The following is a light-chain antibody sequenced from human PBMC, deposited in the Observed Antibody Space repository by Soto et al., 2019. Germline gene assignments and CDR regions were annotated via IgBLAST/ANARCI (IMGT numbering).Light chain of an antibody. CDR2: EVS. V-gene: IGLV2-14*01. J-gene: IGLJ3*02. Sequence: QSVLTQPASVSGSPGQSITIFCTGTSSDVGGYNYVSWYQQHPGKAPKLMIYEVSNRPSGVSNRFSGSKSGNTAYLTISGLQAEDEADYYCSSYTSSSTLKWVFGGGTKVTVL. CDR1: SSDVGGYNY. CDR3: SSYTSSSTLKWV.